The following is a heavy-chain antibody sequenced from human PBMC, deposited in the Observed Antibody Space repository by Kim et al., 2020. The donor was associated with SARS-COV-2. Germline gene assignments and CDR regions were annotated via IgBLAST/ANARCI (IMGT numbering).Heavy chain of an antibody. CDR1: GGSISSYY. Sequence: SETLSLTCTVSGGSISSYYWSWIRQPPGKGLEWIGYIYYSGSTNYNPSLKSRVTISVDTSKNQFSLKLSSVTAADTAVYYCARGKFGDFDYWGQGTLVTVSS. J-gene: IGHJ4*02. V-gene: IGHV4-59*01. D-gene: IGHD3-10*01. CDR2: IYYSGST. CDR3: ARGKFGDFDY.